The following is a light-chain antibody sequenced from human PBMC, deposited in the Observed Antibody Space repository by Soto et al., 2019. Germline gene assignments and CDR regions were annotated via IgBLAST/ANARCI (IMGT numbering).Light chain of an antibody. CDR1: QSISNW. J-gene: IGKJ1*01. CDR3: QQYNSYSWT. CDR2: RAS. V-gene: IGKV1-5*03. Sequence: DIQMTQSPSTLSVSVGDRVTITCRASQSISNWLAWYQQKPGKAPKLLIYRASSLESGVPSRFSGSGSGTEFTLTISSLQPDDFATYYCQQYNSYSWTFGQGTKVEIK.